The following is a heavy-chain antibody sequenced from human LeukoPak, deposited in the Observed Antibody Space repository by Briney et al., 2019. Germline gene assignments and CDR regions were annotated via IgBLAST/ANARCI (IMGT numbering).Heavy chain of an antibody. D-gene: IGHD3-3*01. CDR2: ISANGAGA. J-gene: IGHJ4*02. CDR3: ARIGLTTSNFDY. CDR1: GFTFSTYA. Sequence: GGSLRLSCAPSGFTFSTYAMGWVHQAPGKGLEWVSSISANGAGAYYADSVKGRATISRDNSKNMLYLQMNSLRADDTAIYYCARIGLTTSNFDYWGQGTLVTVSS. V-gene: IGHV3-23*01.